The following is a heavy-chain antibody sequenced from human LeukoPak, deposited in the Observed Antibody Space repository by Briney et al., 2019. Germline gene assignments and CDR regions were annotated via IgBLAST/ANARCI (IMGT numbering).Heavy chain of an antibody. CDR2: IYYSGST. CDR3: AKDYSFFDC. CDR1: GGSISSYY. V-gene: IGHV4-59*12. D-gene: IGHD2-21*01. J-gene: IGHJ4*02. Sequence: PSETLSLTCTVSGGSISSYYWSWIRQPPGKGLEWIGYIYYSGSTNYNPSLKSRVTISVDTSKNQFSLKLSSVTAADTAVYYCAKDYSFFDCWGQGTLVTVSS.